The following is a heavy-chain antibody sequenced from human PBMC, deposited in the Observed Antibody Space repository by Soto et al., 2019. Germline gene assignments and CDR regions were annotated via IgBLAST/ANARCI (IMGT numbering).Heavy chain of an antibody. Sequence: GGSLRLSCAASGFTFSGYVMRWVRQAPGKGLEWVSTIDGSSGSTFYVDSVKGRFTISGDNSKNTLYLQMNSLRAEDTAIYYCATGRGGNYFFASWGQGTLVTVSS. CDR2: IDGSSGST. V-gene: IGHV3-23*01. D-gene: IGHD1-1*01. J-gene: IGHJ4*02. CDR3: ATGRGGNYFFAS. CDR1: GFTFSGYV.